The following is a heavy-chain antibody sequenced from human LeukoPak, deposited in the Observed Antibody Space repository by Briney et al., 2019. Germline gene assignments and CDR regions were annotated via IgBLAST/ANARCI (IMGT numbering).Heavy chain of an antibody. CDR3: ARAGIHGSGSFSAPPLFDY. CDR1: GGSISSYY. Sequence: SETLSLTCTVSGGSISSYYWSWIRQPPGKGLEWIGYIYYSGSTNYNPSLKSRVTISVDTSKNQFSLKLGSVTAADTAVYYCARAGIHGSGSFSAPPLFDYWGQGTLVTVSS. D-gene: IGHD3-10*01. CDR2: IYYSGST. J-gene: IGHJ4*02. V-gene: IGHV4-59*01.